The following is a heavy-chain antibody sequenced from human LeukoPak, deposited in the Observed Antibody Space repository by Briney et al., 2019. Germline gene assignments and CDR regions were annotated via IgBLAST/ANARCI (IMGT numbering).Heavy chain of an antibody. CDR2: INHSGST. CDR1: GGSISSYY. V-gene: IGHV4-34*01. CDR3: ARASRGYSYGRFDY. Sequence: SETLSLTCTVSGGSISSYYWSWIRQPPGKGLEWIGEINHSGSTNYNPSLKSRVTISVDTSKNQFSLKLSSVTAADTAVYYCARASRGYSYGRFDYWGQGTLVTVSS. D-gene: IGHD5-18*01. J-gene: IGHJ4*02.